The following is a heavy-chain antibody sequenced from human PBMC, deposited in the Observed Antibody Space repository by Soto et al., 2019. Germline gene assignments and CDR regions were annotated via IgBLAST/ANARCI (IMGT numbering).Heavy chain of an antibody. CDR3: AASIFYYGMDV. V-gene: IGHV5-51*01. CDR2: IYPGDSDT. J-gene: IGHJ6*02. CDR1: GYTFTNYW. Sequence: PGASLKISCKGSGYTFTNYWIGWVRQMPGKGPEWMGIIYPGDSDTKYNPSFQGHVTISADKSITTTYLQWSSLKASDTAIYYCAASIFYYGMDVWGQGTTVTVSS.